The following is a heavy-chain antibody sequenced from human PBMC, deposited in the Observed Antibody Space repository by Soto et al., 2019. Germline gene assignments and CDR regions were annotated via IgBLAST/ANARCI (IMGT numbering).Heavy chain of an antibody. CDR2: IYWNDDK. Sequence: QITSKESGPPLVKPTQTLTLTCTLSGFSHSTSGVAVGWIRQPPGKALEWLGHIYWNDDKYYSTSLKSRLSLTKYTSKNQVVLTMTNVDPVDTGTYYCARLLTAAMFSYDLWGQGTLVTVSS. D-gene: IGHD2-2*01. CDR1: GFSHSTSGVA. V-gene: IGHV2-5*01. J-gene: IGHJ5*02. CDR3: ARLLTAAMFSYDL.